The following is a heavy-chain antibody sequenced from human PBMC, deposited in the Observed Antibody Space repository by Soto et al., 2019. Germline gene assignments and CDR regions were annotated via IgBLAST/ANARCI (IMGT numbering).Heavy chain of an antibody. CDR2: ISSSGSTI. V-gene: IGHV3-48*03. D-gene: IGHD3-3*01. CDR3: ARVAIIGVVISWLDP. J-gene: IGHJ5*02. CDR1: GFTFSSYE. Sequence: EVQLVESGGGLVQPGGSLRLSCAASGFTFSSYEMNWVRQAPGKGLEWVSYISSSGSTIYYADSVKGRFTISRDNAKNSLYLQMNSLRAEDTAVYYCARVAIIGVVISWLDPWGQGTLVTVSS.